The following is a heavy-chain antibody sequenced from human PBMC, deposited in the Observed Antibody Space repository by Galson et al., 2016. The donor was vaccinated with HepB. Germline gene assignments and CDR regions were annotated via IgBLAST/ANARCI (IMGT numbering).Heavy chain of an antibody. CDR2: TYFTSNWYN. J-gene: IGHJ6*04. V-gene: IGHV6-1*01. CDR3: ARSGDVHSFGMDV. D-gene: IGHD1-1*01. CDR1: WDSVSSNRAA. Sequence: CAISWDSVSSNRAAWNWIRQSPSRGLEWLGRTYFTSNWYNDYAISVKGRIIISPDTSKNQFSLQLKSVTPEDTAVYYCARSGDVHSFGMDVWGKGTKVTVSS.